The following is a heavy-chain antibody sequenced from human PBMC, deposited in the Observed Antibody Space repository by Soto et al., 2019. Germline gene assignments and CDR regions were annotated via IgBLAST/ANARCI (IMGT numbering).Heavy chain of an antibody. CDR2: IYWDDDK. D-gene: IGHD4-4*01. CDR3: ARDLGRDSNQH. V-gene: IGHV2-5*02. Sequence: SGPTLVNPTQTLTLTCTFSGFSLSTSGVGVGWIRQPPGKALEWLALIYWDDDKRYSPSLKSRLTITKDTSKNQVVLTMNSLRAEDTAVYYCARDLGRDSNQHWGQGTLVTVSS. J-gene: IGHJ1*01. CDR1: GFSLSTSGVG.